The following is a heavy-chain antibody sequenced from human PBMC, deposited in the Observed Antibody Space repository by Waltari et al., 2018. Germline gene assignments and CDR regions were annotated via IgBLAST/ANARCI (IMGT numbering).Heavy chain of an antibody. CDR3: ARRHSSSWYGWFDP. V-gene: IGHV4-59*11. D-gene: IGHD6-13*01. Sequence: QVQLQESGPGLVKPSETLSLTCTVSGGSISSHYWSWIRQPPGKGLEWIGYIYYSGSTNYNPSLKSRVTISVDTSKNQFSLKLSSVTAADTAVYYCARRHSSSWYGWFDPWGQGTLVTVSS. J-gene: IGHJ5*02. CDR2: IYYSGST. CDR1: GGSISSHY.